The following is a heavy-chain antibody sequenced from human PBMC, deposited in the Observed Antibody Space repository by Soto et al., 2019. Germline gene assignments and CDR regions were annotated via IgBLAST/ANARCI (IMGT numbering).Heavy chain of an antibody. CDR1: GGSFSGYY. D-gene: IGHD3-3*01. J-gene: IGHJ6*02. V-gene: IGHV4-34*01. CDR2: INHSGST. CDR3: ARARTIFGVVTPPTMDV. Sequence: KTSETLSLTCAVYGGSFSGYYWSWIRQPPGKGLEWIGEINHSGSTNYNPSLKSRVTISVDTSKNQFSLKLSSVTAADTAVYYCARARTIFGVVTPPTMDVWGQGTTVTVSS.